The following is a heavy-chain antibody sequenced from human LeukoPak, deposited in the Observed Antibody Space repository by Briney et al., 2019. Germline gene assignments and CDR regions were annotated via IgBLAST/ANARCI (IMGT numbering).Heavy chain of an antibody. CDR1: GFTFSSYA. CDR2: ISGSGGYT. V-gene: IGHV3-23*01. J-gene: IGHJ4*02. CDR3: AKGAYDILTAFDY. D-gene: IGHD3-9*01. Sequence: GGSLRLSCAASGFTFSSYAMSWVRQAPGKGLEWVAGISGSGGYTYYADSVKGRFTISRDNSKNTLYLQMNSLRAEDTATYYNAKGAYDILTAFDYWGQGTLVTESS.